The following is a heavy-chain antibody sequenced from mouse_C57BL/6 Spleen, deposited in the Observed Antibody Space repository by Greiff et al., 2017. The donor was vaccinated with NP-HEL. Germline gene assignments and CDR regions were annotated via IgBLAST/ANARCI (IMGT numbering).Heavy chain of an antibody. D-gene: IGHD2-5*01. V-gene: IGHV1-26*01. CDR3: ARYYSNPYFDY. J-gene: IGHJ2*01. CDR2: INPNNGGT. Sequence: VQLQQSGPELVKPGASVKISCKASGYTFTDYYMNWVKQSHGKSLEWIGDINPNNGGTSYNQKFKGKATLTVDKSSSTAYMELRSLTSEDSAVYYCARYYSNPYFDYWGQGTTLTVSS. CDR1: GYTFTDYY.